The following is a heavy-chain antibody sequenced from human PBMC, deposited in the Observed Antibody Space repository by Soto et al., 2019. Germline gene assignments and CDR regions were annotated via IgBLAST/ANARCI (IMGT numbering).Heavy chain of an antibody. CDR2: INPSGGST. CDR1: GYTFTTYY. V-gene: IGHV1-46*01. CDR3: ARRAYNYANMDV. D-gene: IGHD5-18*01. J-gene: IGHJ6*02. Sequence: QVQLVQSGAEVKKPGASVKVSCETSGYTFTTYYMHWVRRAPGQGLERMGMINPSGGSTSYAQKFQGRFTMTRDTSTRPIYMGLSSLRRDDTAIYYCARRAYNYANMDVWGQGTTVTVSS.